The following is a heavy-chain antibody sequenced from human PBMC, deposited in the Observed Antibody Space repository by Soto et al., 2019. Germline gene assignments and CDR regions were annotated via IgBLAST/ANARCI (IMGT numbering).Heavy chain of an antibody. J-gene: IGHJ4*02. CDR1: GFTFSSYA. D-gene: IGHD5-12*01. Sequence: GGSLRLSCAASGFTFSSYAMSWVRQAPGKGLEWVSAISGSGGSTYYADSVMGRFTISRDNSKNTLYLQMNSLRAEDTAVYYCAKEGHSGYDLLYYFDYWGQGTLVTVSS. CDR2: ISGSGGST. CDR3: AKEGHSGYDLLYYFDY. V-gene: IGHV3-23*01.